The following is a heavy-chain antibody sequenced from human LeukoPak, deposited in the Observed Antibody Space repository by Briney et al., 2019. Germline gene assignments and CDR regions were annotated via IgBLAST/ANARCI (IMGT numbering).Heavy chain of an antibody. CDR1: GGSISANH. CDR2: LHISGNT. V-gene: IGHV4-4*07. Sequence: SETLSLTCTVSGGSISANHWVWIRQPAGKGLEWIGRLHISGNTNYNPSLKSRVTISLDTSKNQFSLRMTSATAADTAVYFCARDPLRSSFDLWGQGILVSVSS. D-gene: IGHD1-26*01. CDR3: ARDPLRSSFDL. J-gene: IGHJ4*02.